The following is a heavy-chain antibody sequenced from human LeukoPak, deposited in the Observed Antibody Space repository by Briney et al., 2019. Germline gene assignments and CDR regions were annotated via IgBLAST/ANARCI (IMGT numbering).Heavy chain of an antibody. V-gene: IGHV4-34*01. CDR2: INHSGST. CDR3: ASGHGYFQH. Sequence: ASETLSLTCAVYGGSFSGYYWSWIRQPPGKGLEWIGEINHSGSTNYNPSLKSRVTISVDTSKNQFSLKLSSVTAADTAVYYCASGHGYFQHWGQGTLVTVSS. CDR1: GGSFSGYY. J-gene: IGHJ1*01.